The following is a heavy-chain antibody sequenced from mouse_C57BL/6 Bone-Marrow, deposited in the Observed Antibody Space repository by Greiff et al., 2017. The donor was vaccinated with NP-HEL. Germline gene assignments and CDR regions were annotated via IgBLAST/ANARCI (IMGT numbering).Heavy chain of an antibody. CDR1: GFTFSDYY. V-gene: IGHV5-16*01. J-gene: IGHJ1*03. Sequence: EVQLVESEGGLVQPGSSMKLSCTASGFTFSDYYMAWVRQVPEKGLEWVANINYDGSSTYYLDSLKSRFIISRDNAKNILYLQMSSLKSEDTATYYCARSVYYGSSNWYFDVWGTGTTVTVSS. D-gene: IGHD1-1*01. CDR3: ARSVYYGSSNWYFDV. CDR2: INYDGSST.